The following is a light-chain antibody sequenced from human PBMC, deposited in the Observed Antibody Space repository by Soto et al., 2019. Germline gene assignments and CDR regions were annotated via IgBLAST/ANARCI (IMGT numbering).Light chain of an antibody. Sequence: EKVMTQSPATLYVSPGERVTLSCRASQSVSIDLAWYQQKPGQAPRLLIFGASTRATGIPARFSGSGSGTEFSLTISSLQSEDFAVYYCQQYNNWPPWTFGQGTKVDIK. CDR1: QSVSID. V-gene: IGKV3-15*01. J-gene: IGKJ1*01. CDR3: QQYNNWPPWT. CDR2: GAS.